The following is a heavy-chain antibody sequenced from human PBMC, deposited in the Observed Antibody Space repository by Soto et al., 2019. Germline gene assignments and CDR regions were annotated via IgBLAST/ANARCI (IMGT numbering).Heavy chain of an antibody. CDR1: GYTFTSYG. V-gene: IGHV1-18*01. D-gene: IGHD3-22*01. J-gene: IGHJ3*02. Sequence: QVQLVQSGAEVKKPGASVKVSCKASGYTFTSYGISWVRQAPGQGLEWMGWISAYNGNTNYAQKLQGRVTMTTDTSTSTAYVELRSLRSDDTAVYYCARTAPPQSSGYVPYAFDIWGQGTMVTVSS. CDR2: ISAYNGNT. CDR3: ARTAPPQSSGYVPYAFDI.